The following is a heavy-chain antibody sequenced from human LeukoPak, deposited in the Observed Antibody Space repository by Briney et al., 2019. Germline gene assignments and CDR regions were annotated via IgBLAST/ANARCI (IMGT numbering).Heavy chain of an antibody. CDR3: ARDGDYGTGSYYRGCIDS. V-gene: IGHV1-2*02. J-gene: IGHJ4*02. CDR1: GYSFTAFY. D-gene: IGHD3-10*01. Sequence: ASVKVSCKSSGYSFTAFYIHWVRQAPGQGLEWMGWIHPRRGDTNYAQKFQGRVTMTRDTSINTAYLDLSSLRSDDTAVYYCARDGDYGTGSYYRGCIDSWGQGTPVTVSP. CDR2: IHPRRGDT.